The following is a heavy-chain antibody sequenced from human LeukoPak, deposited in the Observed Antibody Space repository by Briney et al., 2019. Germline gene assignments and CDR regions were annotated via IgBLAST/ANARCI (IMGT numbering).Heavy chain of an antibody. CDR3: GSVEYYYDSSGYPGWFDP. D-gene: IGHD3-22*01. J-gene: IGHJ5*02. V-gene: IGHV4-59*01. CDR1: GGSISSYY. CDR2: IYYSGST. Sequence: PSETLSLTCTVSGGSISSYYWSWIRQPPGKGLEWIGYIYYSGSTNYNPSLKSRVTISVDTSKNQFSLKLSSVPAAAAAGFYCGSVEYYYDSSGYPGWFDPWGQGTLVSVSS.